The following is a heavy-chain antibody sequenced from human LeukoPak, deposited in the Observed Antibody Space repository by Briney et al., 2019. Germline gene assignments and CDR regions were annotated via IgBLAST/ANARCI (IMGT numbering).Heavy chain of an antibody. V-gene: IGHV3-15*01. J-gene: IGHJ6*03. CDR2: IKSKTDGGTT. D-gene: IGHD2-2*02. CDR1: GFTFSNAW. CDR3: TTDIGGVVPAAILHYYYYMDV. Sequence: GGSLRLSCAASGFTFSNAWMSWVRQAPGKGLEWVGRIKSKTDGGTTDYAAPVKGRFTISRDDSKNTLYLQMNSLKTEDTAVYSCTTDIGGVVPAAILHYYYYMDVWGKGTTVTVSS.